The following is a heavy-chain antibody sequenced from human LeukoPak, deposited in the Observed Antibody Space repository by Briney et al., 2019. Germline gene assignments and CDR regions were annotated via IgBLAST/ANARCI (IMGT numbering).Heavy chain of an antibody. CDR2: IYYRGST. Sequence: SETLSLTCTVSGGSISSYYWSWIRQPPGKGLEWIGYIYYRGSTNYNPSLKSRVTISIDTSKNQFSLKLSSVTAAATAVYYCARDLRVGGSSGWYAFDIWGQGKMVTVSS. CDR1: GGSISSYY. CDR3: ARDLRVGGSSGWYAFDI. D-gene: IGHD6-19*01. J-gene: IGHJ3*02. V-gene: IGHV4-59*01.